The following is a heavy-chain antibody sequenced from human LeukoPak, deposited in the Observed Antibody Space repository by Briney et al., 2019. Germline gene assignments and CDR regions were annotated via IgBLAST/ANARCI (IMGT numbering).Heavy chain of an antibody. Sequence: GGSLRLSCAASGFTFISYAMSRVRQAPGKGLEWVSVISGNGGSTHYADSAKGRFTISRDNSKNTLYLQMSSLRAEDTAVYYCAKESPVFDYWGQGTLVTVSS. CDR1: GFTFISYA. CDR3: AKESPVFDY. J-gene: IGHJ4*02. CDR2: ISGNGGST. V-gene: IGHV3-23*01.